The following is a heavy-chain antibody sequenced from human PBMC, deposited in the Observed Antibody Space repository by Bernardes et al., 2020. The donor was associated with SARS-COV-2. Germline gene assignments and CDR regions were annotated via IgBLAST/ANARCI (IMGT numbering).Heavy chain of an antibody. Sequence: GGSLRLSCAASGFTFSRYWMHWVRQASGKGLVWVSRINSDGSSTSYADSVKGRFTISRDNAKNALYLQMNSLRAEDTAVYYCAREADDNSGYFSDYWGQGTLVTVSS. CDR2: INSDGSST. CDR3: AREADDNSGYFSDY. V-gene: IGHV3-74*01. CDR1: GFTFSRYW. J-gene: IGHJ4*02. D-gene: IGHD3-22*01.